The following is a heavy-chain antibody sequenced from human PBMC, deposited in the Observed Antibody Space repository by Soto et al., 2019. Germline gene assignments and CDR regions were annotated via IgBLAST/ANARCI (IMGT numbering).Heavy chain of an antibody. Sequence: SETLSLTCTVSGGSITNSNWWIGVRLPPAKGLEWIGDIYHAGSTKYNPSLERRVTMSVDTSNNQFALTLTSVTAADTAVYFCARGPPIVGNTTPLDSWGQGTLVTVSS. D-gene: IGHD2-21*01. V-gene: IGHV4-4*02. J-gene: IGHJ4*02. CDR1: GGSITNSNW. CDR3: ARGPPIVGNTTPLDS. CDR2: IYHAGST.